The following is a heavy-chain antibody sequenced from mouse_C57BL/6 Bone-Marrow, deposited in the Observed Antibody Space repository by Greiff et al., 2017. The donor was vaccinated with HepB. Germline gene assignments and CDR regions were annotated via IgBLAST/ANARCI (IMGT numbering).Heavy chain of an antibody. J-gene: IGHJ4*01. CDR2: IYPRSGNT. CDR1: GYTFTSYG. Sequence: VQLQQSGAELARPGASVKLSCTASGYTFTSYGISWVKQRTGQGLEWIGEIYPRSGNTYYNEKFKGKATLTADKSSSTAYMELRSLTSEDSAVYFCARRGYYGSSQDYYAMDYWGQGTSVTVSS. CDR3: ARRGYYGSSQDYYAMDY. D-gene: IGHD1-1*01. V-gene: IGHV1-81*01.